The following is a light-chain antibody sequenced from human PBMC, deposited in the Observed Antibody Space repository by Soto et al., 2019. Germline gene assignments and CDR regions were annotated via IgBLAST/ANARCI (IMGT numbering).Light chain of an antibody. CDR3: AAWDDSLNGRV. V-gene: IGLV1-44*01. CDR2: SNN. Sequence: QSVLTQPPSASGTPGQRVTISCSGSSSNIGSNTVNWYQQLPGTAPKLLSYSNNQRPSGVPDRFSGSKSGTSASLAISGRQSEDEADYYCAAWDDSLNGRVFGGGTKLTVL. CDR1: SSNIGSNT. J-gene: IGLJ3*02.